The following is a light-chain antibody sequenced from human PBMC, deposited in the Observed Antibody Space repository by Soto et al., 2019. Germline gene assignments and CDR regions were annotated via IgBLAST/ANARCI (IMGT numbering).Light chain of an antibody. CDR3: QRYTGPPTT. V-gene: IGKV3-20*01. CDR1: QSVSSSY. Sequence: EIVLTPSPGTLYLSPGERATLSCRASQSVSSSYLAWYQQKAGEAPRFLLDGTSSRATGIAGWCSGGGSGTVFRLTISRLEAEYAAVYCCQRYTGPPTTFGQGTRLEIK. CDR2: GTS. J-gene: IGKJ5*01.